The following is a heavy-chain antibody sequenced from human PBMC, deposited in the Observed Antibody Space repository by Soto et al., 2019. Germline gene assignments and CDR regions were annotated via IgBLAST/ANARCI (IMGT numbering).Heavy chain of an antibody. V-gene: IGHV3-73*01. Sequence: VPLVESGGGLVQPGGSLKLSCAASGFTFSGSAMHWVRQASGKGLEWVGRIRSKANSYATAYAASVKGRFTISRDDSKNTAYLQMNSLKTEDTAVYYCTRRATIPYYFDYWGQGTLVTVSS. CDR2: IRSKANSYAT. D-gene: IGHD3-10*01. CDR1: GFTFSGSA. CDR3: TRRATIPYYFDY. J-gene: IGHJ4*02.